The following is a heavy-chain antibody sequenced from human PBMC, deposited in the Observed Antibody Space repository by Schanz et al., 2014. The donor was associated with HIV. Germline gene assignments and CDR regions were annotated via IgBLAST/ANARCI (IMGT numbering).Heavy chain of an antibody. CDR2: ISYDGSNK. V-gene: IGHV3-30*18. Sequence: VKVVESGGGLVQPGGSLRLSCAASGFTFSGYGMHWVRQAPGKGLEWVAVISYDGSNKYYADSVKGRFTISRDNSKNTLYLQMNSLRAEETAVYYCAKDPQNGYLGYFGMDVWGQGTTVTVSS. CDR1: GFTFSGYG. CDR3: AKDPQNGYLGYFGMDV. D-gene: IGHD5-18*01. J-gene: IGHJ6*02.